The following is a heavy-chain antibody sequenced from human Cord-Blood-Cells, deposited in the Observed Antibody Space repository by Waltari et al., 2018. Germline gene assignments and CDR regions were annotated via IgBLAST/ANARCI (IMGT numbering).Heavy chain of an antibody. Sequence: ELQLVESGGGLIQPGGSLSLSCAASGLTVGGNYITWVPQAPGKGLEWVSVIYSGGSTYYADSVKGRFTISRDNSKNTLYLQMNSLRAEDTAVYYCARLLTGGSDAFDIWGQGTMVTVSS. J-gene: IGHJ3*02. V-gene: IGHV3-53*01. CDR3: ARLLTGGSDAFDI. CDR2: IYSGGST. D-gene: IGHD7-27*01. CDR1: GLTVGGNY.